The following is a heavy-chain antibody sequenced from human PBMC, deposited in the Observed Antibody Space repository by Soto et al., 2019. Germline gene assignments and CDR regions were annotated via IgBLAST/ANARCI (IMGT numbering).Heavy chain of an antibody. CDR1: GGSMSSCSYD. D-gene: IGHD3-22*01. J-gene: IGHJ4*02. Sequence: ETLSLTGTDAGGSMSSCSYDWGWKRQPRGKGLEWIGSIYYSGSTYCNPSLKSRVTISVDTSKNQFSLKLSSVSAADTAVYYCARDHHRYYYDSSGYFDYWGQGTLVTVSS. V-gene: IGHV4-39*02. CDR2: IYYSGST. CDR3: ARDHHRYYYDSSGYFDY.